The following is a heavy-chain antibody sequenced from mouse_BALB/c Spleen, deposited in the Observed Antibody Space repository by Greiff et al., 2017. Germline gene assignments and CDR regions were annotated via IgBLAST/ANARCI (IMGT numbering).Heavy chain of an antibody. J-gene: IGHJ3*01. V-gene: IGHV2-6-7*01. CDR1: GFSLTGYG. Sequence: QVQLQQSGPGLVAPSQSLSITCTVSGFSLTGYGVNWVRQPPGKGLEWLGMIWGDGSTDYNSALKSRLSISKDNSKSQVFLKMNSLQTDDTARYYCARDRAYYGYDGSWFAYWGQGTLVTVSA. CDR2: IWGDGST. CDR3: ARDRAYYGYDGSWFAY. D-gene: IGHD2-2*01.